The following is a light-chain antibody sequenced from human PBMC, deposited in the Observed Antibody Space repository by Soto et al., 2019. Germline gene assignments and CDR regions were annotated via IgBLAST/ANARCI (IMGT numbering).Light chain of an antibody. V-gene: IGKV1-5*03. CDR2: KAS. Sequence: DIQMTQSPSTLSASVGDSVSITCRASQSISTWLAWYQQKPGKAPKLLIYKASSLESGVPSRFSGSASGTEFTLTITSLQPDDFGTYYCLQVNSFPLSFGGGTKVDIK. CDR1: QSISTW. J-gene: IGKJ4*01. CDR3: LQVNSFPLS.